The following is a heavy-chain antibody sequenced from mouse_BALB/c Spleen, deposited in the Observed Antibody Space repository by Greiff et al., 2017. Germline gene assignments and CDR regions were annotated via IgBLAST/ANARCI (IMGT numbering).Heavy chain of an antibody. Sequence: QVQLQQPGAELVMPGASVKMSCKASGYTFTDYWMHWVKQRPGQGLEWIGAIDTSDSYTSYNQKFKGKSTLPFDESSSTAYMQLSSLTSEDSAVSSFSVSFDASAMDYWGQGTSVTVSS. CDR3: SVSFDASAMDY. D-gene: IGHD6-1*01. CDR2: IDTSDSYT. CDR1: GYTFTDYW. V-gene: IGHV1-69*01. J-gene: IGHJ4*01.